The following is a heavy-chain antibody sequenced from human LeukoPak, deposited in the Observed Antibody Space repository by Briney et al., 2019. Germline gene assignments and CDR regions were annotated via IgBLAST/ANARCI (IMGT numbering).Heavy chain of an antibody. CDR2: IYYSGST. Sequence: SETLSLTCTVSGGSINAYYWGWIRQPPGKGLEWIGYIYYSGSTNYNPSLKSRVTISVDTSKNQFSLKLSSVTAADTAVYYCAAHLAAQLDYWGQGTLVTVSS. V-gene: IGHV4-59*01. CDR1: GGSINAYY. CDR3: AAHLAAQLDY. D-gene: IGHD6-6*01. J-gene: IGHJ4*02.